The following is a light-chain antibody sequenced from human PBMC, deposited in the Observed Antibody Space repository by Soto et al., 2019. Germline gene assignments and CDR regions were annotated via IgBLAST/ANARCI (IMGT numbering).Light chain of an antibody. Sequence: QSVLTQPPSVSGAPGQRVTISCTGSSSNIGAYYDVHWYQQLPGAAPKLLIYGNTNRPSGVPARFPGSKSGASASLAISGLRAEDEADYYCQSFDSSLSAVVFGGGTKLTVL. V-gene: IGLV1-40*01. CDR2: GNT. CDR1: SSNIGAYYD. CDR3: QSFDSSLSAVV. J-gene: IGLJ3*02.